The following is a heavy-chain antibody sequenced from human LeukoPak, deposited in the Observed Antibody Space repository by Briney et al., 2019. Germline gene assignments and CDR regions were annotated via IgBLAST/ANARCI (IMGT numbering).Heavy chain of an antibody. J-gene: IGHJ5*02. CDR1: GYTFTGYY. V-gene: IGHV1-18*04. Sequence: ASVKVSCKASGYTFTGYYMHWVRQAPGQGLEWMGWISGYNGNTNYAQKLQGRVTMTTDTSTSTAYMELRSLRSDDTAVYYCARTYCGGDCYSSRGWFDPWGQGTLVTVSS. CDR2: ISGYNGNT. D-gene: IGHD2-21*02. CDR3: ARTYCGGDCYSSRGWFDP.